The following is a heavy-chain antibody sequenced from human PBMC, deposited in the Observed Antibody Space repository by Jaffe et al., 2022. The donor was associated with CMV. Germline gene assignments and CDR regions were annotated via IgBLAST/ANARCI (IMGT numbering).Heavy chain of an antibody. J-gene: IGHJ6*02. V-gene: IGHV3-9*01. D-gene: IGHD6-13*01. CDR3: AKGILAALSYGMDV. Sequence: EVQLVESGGGLVQPGRSLRLSCAASGFTFDDYAMHWVRQAPGKGLEWVSGISWNSGSIGYADSVKGRFTISRDNAKNSLYLQMNSLRAEDTALYYCAKGILAALSYGMDVWGQGTTVTVSS. CDR2: ISWNSGSI. CDR1: GFTFDDYA.